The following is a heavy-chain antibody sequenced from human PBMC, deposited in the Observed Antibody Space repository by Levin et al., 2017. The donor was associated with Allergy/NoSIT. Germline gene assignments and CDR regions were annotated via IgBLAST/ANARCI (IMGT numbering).Heavy chain of an antibody. CDR1: GFTFHHYT. CDR2: ISWDGLVT. D-gene: IGHD6-19*01. CDR3: ARGSSGWTGYYFDC. V-gene: IGHV3-43*01. J-gene: IGHJ4*02. Sequence: GGSLRLSCAASGFTFHHYTMHWVRQAPGRGLEWVSLISWDGLVTYYGDSVKGRFTISRDNRKSSLFLQMDSLTTEDTAFYYCARGSSGWTGYYFDCWGQGSRVT.